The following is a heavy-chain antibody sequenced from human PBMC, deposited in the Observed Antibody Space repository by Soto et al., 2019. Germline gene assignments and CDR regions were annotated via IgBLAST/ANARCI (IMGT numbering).Heavy chain of an antibody. V-gene: IGHV3-7*01. CDR2: IKQDGSEK. Sequence: GGSLRLSCAASGFTFSSYWMSWVRQAPGKGLEWVANIKQDGSEKYYVDSVKGRFTISRDNAKNSLYLQMNSLRAEDTAVYYCARDTPLDYDILTGTYSYRSYYMDVWGKGTTVTVSS. CDR3: ARDTPLDYDILTGTYSYRSYYMDV. D-gene: IGHD3-9*01. J-gene: IGHJ6*03. CDR1: GFTFSSYW.